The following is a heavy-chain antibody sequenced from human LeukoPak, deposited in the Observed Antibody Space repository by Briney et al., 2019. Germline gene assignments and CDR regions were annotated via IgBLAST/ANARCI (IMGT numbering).Heavy chain of an antibody. D-gene: IGHD2-15*01. CDR1: GFTFGNYG. J-gene: IGHJ4*02. CDR2: IRSKTYGGTV. CDR3: TSVYCSGGSCYPNLPDY. V-gene: IGHV3-49*04. Sequence: TGVSLRLSCTGSGFTFGNYGMSWVRQAPGKGLEWVGLIRSKTYGGTVVYAASVKGRFTISRDDSKSIAYVQMNSLTTEDTAVYYCTSVYCSGGSCYPNLPDYWGQGTLVTVSS.